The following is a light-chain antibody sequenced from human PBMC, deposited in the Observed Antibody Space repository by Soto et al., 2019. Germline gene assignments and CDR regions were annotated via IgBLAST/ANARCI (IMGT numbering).Light chain of an antibody. J-gene: IGKJ4*01. Sequence: DIQMTQSPSSLSASVGDRVTITCQASQDISNSLSWYQQKPGKAPKLLIYDASNLETGVPSSFRGRGSGTDFTVIISGLQYADITSYYCLQYDHLPITFGGGTKVEIK. V-gene: IGKV1-33*01. CDR1: QDISNS. CDR3: LQYDHLPIT. CDR2: DAS.